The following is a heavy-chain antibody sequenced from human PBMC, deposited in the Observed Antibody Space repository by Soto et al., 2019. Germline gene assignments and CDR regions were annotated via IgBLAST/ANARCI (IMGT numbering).Heavy chain of an antibody. CDR1: GYTFTSCY. Sequence: ASVKVSCKASGYTFTSCYMHWVRQAPGQGLEWMGIINPNGGSTSYAQKFQGRATMTRDTSTSTVYMELSSLRSEDTAVYYCARDKLGYTYGKYYYSGLDVWGQGTTVTVSS. CDR3: ARDKLGYTYGKYYYSGLDV. V-gene: IGHV1-46*01. D-gene: IGHD5-18*01. J-gene: IGHJ6*02. CDR2: INPNGGST.